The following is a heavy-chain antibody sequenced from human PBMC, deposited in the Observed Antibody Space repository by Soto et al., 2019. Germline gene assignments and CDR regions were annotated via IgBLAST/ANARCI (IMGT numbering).Heavy chain of an antibody. J-gene: IGHJ5*02. Sequence: QVQLQESGPGLVKPSETLSLTCTVSGGSISSYYWSWIRQPPGKGLEWIGYIYYSGSTNYNPSLKSRVTISVDTSKNQFSLKLSSVTAADTAVYYCARVRVPSSCLDPWGQGTLVTVSS. CDR2: IYYSGST. V-gene: IGHV4-59*01. CDR3: ARVRVPSSCLDP. CDR1: GGSISSYY. D-gene: IGHD3-10*01.